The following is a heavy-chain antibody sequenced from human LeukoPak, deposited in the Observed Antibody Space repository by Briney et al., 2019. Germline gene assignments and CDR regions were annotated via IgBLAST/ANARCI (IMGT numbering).Heavy chain of an antibody. CDR1: GFTFSSYG. D-gene: IGHD3-16*02. CDR2: ISYDGSNK. CDR3: ARTATGSSYHSVFDY. J-gene: IGHJ4*02. V-gene: IGHV3-30*03. Sequence: PGRSLRLSCAASGFTFSSYGMHWVRQAPGKGLEWVAVISYDGSNKYYADSEKGRFTVSRDKSKNTLYLQMNSLGPDDTALYYCARTATGSSYHSVFDYWGQGTLVTVSS.